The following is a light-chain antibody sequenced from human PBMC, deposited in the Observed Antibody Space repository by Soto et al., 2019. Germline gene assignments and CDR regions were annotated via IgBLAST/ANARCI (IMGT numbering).Light chain of an antibody. J-gene: IGKJ1*01. V-gene: IGKV3-20*01. Sequence: EIVLTQSPGTLSLSPGERATISCRASQSVSSSYLAWYQQKPGQAPRLLIYGASSRATGIPDRFSGSGSGTDFTVTISRLEPEDFAVYYCQQYDTSGTFGQGTKVEIK. CDR3: QQYDTSGT. CDR2: GAS. CDR1: QSVSSSY.